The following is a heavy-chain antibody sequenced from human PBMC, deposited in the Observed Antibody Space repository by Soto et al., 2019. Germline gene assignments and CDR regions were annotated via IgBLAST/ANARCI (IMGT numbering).Heavy chain of an antibody. CDR1: GGSISSSNW. Sequence: PSETLSLTCAVSGGSISSSNWWSGVRQPPGKGLEWIGEIYHSGSTNYNPSLKSRVTISVDKSKNQFSLKLSSVTAADTAVYYYAREEYCTNGVCYRRGFDYWGQGTLVTVSS. D-gene: IGHD2-8*01. CDR2: IYHSGST. V-gene: IGHV4-4*02. J-gene: IGHJ4*02. CDR3: AREEYCTNGVCYRRGFDY.